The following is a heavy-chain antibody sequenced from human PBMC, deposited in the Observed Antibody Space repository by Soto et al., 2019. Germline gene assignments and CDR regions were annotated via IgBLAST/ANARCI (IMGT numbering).Heavy chain of an antibody. CDR3: ARESRDNWDYEAY. J-gene: IGHJ4*02. CDR2: IYTSGNT. CDR1: GGSISSYH. V-gene: IGHV4-4*07. D-gene: IGHD1-7*01. Sequence: QVQLQESGPVLVKPLETLSLTCTVSGGSISSYHWSWIRQSAGKGLEWIGRIYTSGNTHYNPSLKSRVTVSIDTSKNQFFLTVNSVTATDSAVYYCARESRDNWDYEAYWSEGTPVTVSS.